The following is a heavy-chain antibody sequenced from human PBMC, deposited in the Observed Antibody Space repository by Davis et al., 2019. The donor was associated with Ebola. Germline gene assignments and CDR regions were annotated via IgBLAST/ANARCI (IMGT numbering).Heavy chain of an antibody. CDR2: INSDGSST. Sequence: PGGSLRLSCAASGFTFSSYWMHWVRQAPGKGLVWVSRINSDGSSTSYADSVKGRFTISRDNAKNTLYLQMNSLRAEDTAVYYCARVGGDFWSGYSLYYYYGMDVWGQGTTVTVSS. V-gene: IGHV3-74*01. CDR1: GFTFSSYW. D-gene: IGHD3-3*01. J-gene: IGHJ6*02. CDR3: ARVGGDFWSGYSLYYYYGMDV.